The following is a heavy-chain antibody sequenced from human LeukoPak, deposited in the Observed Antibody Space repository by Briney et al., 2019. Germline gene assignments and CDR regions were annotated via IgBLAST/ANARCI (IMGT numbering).Heavy chain of an antibody. J-gene: IGHJ6*02. V-gene: IGHV1-18*01. D-gene: IGHD2-15*01. CDR2: ISAYNGNT. Sequence: ASVKVSCKASGYTFTSYGISWVRQAPGQGLEWMGWISAYNGNTNYAQKLQGRVTMTTDTSTSTAYMELRSLRSDDTAVYYCARIKPWPRCSGGSCYSAGYYYYGMDVWGQGTTVTVSS. CDR1: GYTFTSYG. CDR3: ARIKPWPRCSGGSCYSAGYYYYGMDV.